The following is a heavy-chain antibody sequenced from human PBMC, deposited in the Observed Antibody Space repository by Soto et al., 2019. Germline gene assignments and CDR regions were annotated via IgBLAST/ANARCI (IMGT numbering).Heavy chain of an antibody. V-gene: IGHV5-10-1*01. CDR1: GNSLSIYW. CDR2: INPTDSSI. Sequence: RGESLKISCKASGNSLSIYWISWVRQMPGKGLEWMGRINPTDSSIDYSPSFQGHVTISADKSIDTAYLQWSSLKASDTAVYYCARLLRWQDIWGQGTLVTVSS. J-gene: IGHJ4*02. CDR3: ARLLRWQDI. D-gene: IGHD4-17*01.